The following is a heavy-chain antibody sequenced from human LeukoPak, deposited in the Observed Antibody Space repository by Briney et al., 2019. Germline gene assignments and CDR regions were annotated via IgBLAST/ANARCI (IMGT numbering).Heavy chain of an antibody. CDR1: GGSFSGYY. D-gene: IGHD3-9*01. CDR2: INHSGST. CDR3: ARQYDILTGYSDYYYGMDV. J-gene: IGHJ6*04. Sequence: SETLSLTCAVYGGSFSGYYWSWIRQPPGKGLEWIGEINHSGSTYYNPSLKSRVTISVDTSKNQFSLKLSSVTAADTAVYYCARQYDILTGYSDYYYGMDVWGKGTTVTVSS. V-gene: IGHV4-34*01.